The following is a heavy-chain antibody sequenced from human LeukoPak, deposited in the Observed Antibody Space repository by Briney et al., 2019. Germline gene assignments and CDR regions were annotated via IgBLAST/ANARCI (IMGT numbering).Heavy chain of an antibody. V-gene: IGHV4-59*01. CDR1: GGSISSYY. D-gene: IGHD6-19*01. CDR3: ARDDAVAGSRGINY. Sequence: SETLSLTCTVSGGSISSYYWSWIRQPPGKGLEWIRYIYYSGSTNYNPSLKSRVTISVDTSKNQFSLKLSSVTAADTAVYYCARDDAVAGSRGINYWGQGTLVTVSS. J-gene: IGHJ4*02. CDR2: IYYSGST.